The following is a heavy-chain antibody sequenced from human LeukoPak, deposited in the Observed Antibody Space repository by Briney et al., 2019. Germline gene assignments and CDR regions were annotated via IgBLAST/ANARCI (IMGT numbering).Heavy chain of an antibody. Sequence: PGGSLRLSCAASGFTFSSYGMHWVRQAPGKGLEWVSAIVGSGGSTNYADSVKGRFTISRDNSKNTLYLQMNSLRAEDTAVYYCAKDVRTDSYYYYSMDVWGQGTLVTVSS. D-gene: IGHD2-2*01. CDR2: IVGSGGST. V-gene: IGHV3-NL1*01. CDR3: AKDVRTDSYYYYSMDV. CDR1: GFTFSSYG. J-gene: IGHJ6*03.